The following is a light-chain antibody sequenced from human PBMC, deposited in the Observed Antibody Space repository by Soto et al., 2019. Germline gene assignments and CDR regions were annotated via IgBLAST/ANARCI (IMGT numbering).Light chain of an antibody. Sequence: EIVLTQSPGTLSLSPGERATLSCRASQSVSSSYLAWYQQKPGQAHRLLIYGVSSRATGIPDRFSGSGSGTDFTLTITRLEHEDVAVYYCQQYGSSRTFGQGTKVEIK. CDR2: GVS. CDR3: QQYGSSRT. V-gene: IGKV3-20*01. CDR1: QSVSSSY. J-gene: IGKJ1*01.